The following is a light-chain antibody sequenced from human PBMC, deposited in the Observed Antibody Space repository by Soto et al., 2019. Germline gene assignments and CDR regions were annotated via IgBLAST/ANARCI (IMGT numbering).Light chain of an antibody. J-gene: IGLJ2*01. CDR3: SSYTSRSTQV. V-gene: IGLV2-14*03. Sequence: QSALTQPASVSGSPGQSITISCTGTSSDVGAYNHVSWYQQHPGKAPKLMIYDVSNRPSEVSNRFSGSKSDNTASLTVSGLQAEDEADYYCSSYTSRSTQVFGGGTQLTVL. CDR2: DVS. CDR1: SSDVGAYNH.